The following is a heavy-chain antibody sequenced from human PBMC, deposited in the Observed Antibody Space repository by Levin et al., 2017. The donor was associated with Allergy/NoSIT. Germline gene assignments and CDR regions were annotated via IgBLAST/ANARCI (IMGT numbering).Heavy chain of an antibody. CDR1: GYTFTSYW. CDR3: ARHYGSGTYSPEY. D-gene: IGHD3-10*01. Sequence: GESLKISCQGSGYTFTSYWIGWVRQMPGKGLEWMGIIYPGDSDTRYSPSFQGQVTISADKSINTAYLQWSSLKASDTAIYYCARHYGSGTYSPEYWGQGTQVTVSS. J-gene: IGHJ4*02. CDR2: IYPGDSDT. V-gene: IGHV5-51*01.